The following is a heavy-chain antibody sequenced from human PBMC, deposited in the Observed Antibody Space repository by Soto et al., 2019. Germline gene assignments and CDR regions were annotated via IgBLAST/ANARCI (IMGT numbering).Heavy chain of an antibody. CDR1: GGSISSSSYY. Sequence: QLQLQESGPGLVKPSETLSLTCTVSGGSISSSSYYWGWIRQPPGKGLEWIGSIYYSGNTYYNPSLRGRVTISVDTAKNQFSLNLSSVTAADTAVYYCARQYYFGSGSYYSRPFDVWGQETLVTVSS. D-gene: IGHD3-10*01. CDR2: IYYSGNT. V-gene: IGHV4-39*01. CDR3: ARQYYFGSGSYYSRPFDV. J-gene: IGHJ4*02.